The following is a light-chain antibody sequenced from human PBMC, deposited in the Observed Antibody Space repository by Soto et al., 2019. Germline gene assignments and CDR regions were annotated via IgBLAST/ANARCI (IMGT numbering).Light chain of an antibody. CDR3: QQYYTTPPMYT. J-gene: IGKJ2*01. CDR2: WAS. Sequence: DIVMTQSPDSLAVSLGERATINCKSSQSVLYSSNNKNYLAWYQQKPGQPPKLLIYWASTRESGVPDRFSGSGPGTDFTLTISSLQAEHVAVYYCQQYYTTPPMYTFGQGTKLEIK. CDR1: QSVLYSSNNKNY. V-gene: IGKV4-1*01.